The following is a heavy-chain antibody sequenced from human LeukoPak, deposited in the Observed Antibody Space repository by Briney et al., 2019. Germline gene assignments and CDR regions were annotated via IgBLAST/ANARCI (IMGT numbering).Heavy chain of an antibody. CDR1: GFTFSRYS. Sequence: GGSLRLSCGASGFTFSRYSMNWVRQAPGKGLEWVSSISSSGSYIYYADSVKGRFTISRDNAKNSLYLQMNSLRAEDTAVYYCASRNQYCGGDCFWAFDIWGQGTMVTVSS. V-gene: IGHV3-21*01. D-gene: IGHD2-21*02. CDR3: ASRNQYCGGDCFWAFDI. J-gene: IGHJ3*02. CDR2: ISSSGSYI.